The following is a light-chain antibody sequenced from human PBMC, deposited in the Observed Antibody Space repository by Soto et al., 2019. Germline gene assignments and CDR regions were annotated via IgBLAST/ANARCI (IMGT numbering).Light chain of an antibody. CDR3: QQYNNWPTLT. Sequence: EILLTQSPGTLSLSPGERATLPCGAGQSVKSSYLAWYQHKPGQAPRLLIYGASTRATGIPARFSGSGSGTEFTLTISSLRSEDFAAYYCQQYNNWPTLTFGGGTKVDIK. V-gene: IGKV3-15*01. CDR1: QSVKSSY. J-gene: IGKJ4*01. CDR2: GAS.